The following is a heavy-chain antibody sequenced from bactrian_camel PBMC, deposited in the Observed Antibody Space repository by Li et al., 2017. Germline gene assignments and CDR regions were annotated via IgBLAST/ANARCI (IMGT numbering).Heavy chain of an antibody. CDR2: VDSDGEIT. V-gene: IGHV3S40*01. J-gene: IGHJ4*01. D-gene: IGHD2*01. Sequence: DVQLVESGGGSVQSGGSLRLSCVASGYTYNRYCMGWFRQAPGKEREGVAVVDSDGEITYADSVKGRFTISRDNAKNTIYLQMNSLKPEDTAMYHCAADVGTDYKCKPLNEVGRQGTQVTVS. CDR1: GYTYNRYC.